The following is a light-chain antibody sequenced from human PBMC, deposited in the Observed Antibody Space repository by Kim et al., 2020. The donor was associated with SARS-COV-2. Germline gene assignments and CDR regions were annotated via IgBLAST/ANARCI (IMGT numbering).Light chain of an antibody. CDR1: QTVGTC. CDR2: KAS. Sequence: ASVGYRVTITCRASQTVGTCLAWYQQKPGKAPNLLIYKASSLQGGVPSRFSGSGSGTDFTLTISSLQPDDFATYYCQQYSGYSQTFGQGTKVDIK. V-gene: IGKV1-5*03. J-gene: IGKJ1*01. CDR3: QQYSGYSQT.